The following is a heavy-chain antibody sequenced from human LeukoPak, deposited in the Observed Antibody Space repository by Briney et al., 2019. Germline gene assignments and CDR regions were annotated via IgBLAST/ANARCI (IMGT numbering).Heavy chain of an antibody. Sequence: AGGSLRLSCAASGFTFSAYSMNWVRQAPGKGLEWVSSISSSSTYIFYADSLKGRFTISRDNAKNSLYLQMNSLRAEDTAVYYCARASLGATYFDYWGQGTLVTVSS. CDR3: ARASLGATYFDY. V-gene: IGHV3-21*01. CDR2: ISSSSTYI. J-gene: IGHJ4*02. CDR1: GFTFSAYS. D-gene: IGHD1-26*01.